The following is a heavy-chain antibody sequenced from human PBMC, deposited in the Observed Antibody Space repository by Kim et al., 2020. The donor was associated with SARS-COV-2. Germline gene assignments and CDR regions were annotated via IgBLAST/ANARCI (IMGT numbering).Heavy chain of an antibody. V-gene: IGHV4-34*01. D-gene: IGHD2-15*01. Sequence: SETLSLTCAVYGGSFSGYYWSWIRQPPGKGLEWIGEINHSGSTNYNPSLKSRVTISVDTSKNQFSLKLSSVTAADTAVYYCARTDPYSENWFDPWGQGTLVTVSS. J-gene: IGHJ5*02. CDR3: ARTDPYSENWFDP. CDR1: GGSFSGYY. CDR2: INHSGST.